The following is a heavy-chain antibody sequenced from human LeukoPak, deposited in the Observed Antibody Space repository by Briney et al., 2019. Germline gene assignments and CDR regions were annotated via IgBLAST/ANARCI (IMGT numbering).Heavy chain of an antibody. CDR1: GLTASSNC. Sequence: GGSLRLSCAPSGLTASSNCMSWVRQAPRKGLEWVSSIYSGGTTSYADSVKGRFTISRDNSKNTLYLQMNSLRAEDTAVYYCAKTSIAAAGPTFDYWGQGTLVTVSS. J-gene: IGHJ4*02. CDR3: AKTSIAAAGPTFDY. V-gene: IGHV3-53*05. D-gene: IGHD6-13*01. CDR2: IYSGGTT.